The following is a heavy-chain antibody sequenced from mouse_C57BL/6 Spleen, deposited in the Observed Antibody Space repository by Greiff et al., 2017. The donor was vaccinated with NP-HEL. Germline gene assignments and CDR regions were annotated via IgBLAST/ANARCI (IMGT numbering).Heavy chain of an antibody. CDR1: GYTFTSYW. J-gene: IGHJ4*01. CDR3: ASNGAMDY. Sequence: VQLQQPGAELVKPGASVKLSCKASGYTFTSYWMQWVKQRPGQGLEWIGEIDPSDSYTNYNQKFKGKATLTVDTSSSTAYMQLSSLTSEDSAVYYCASNGAMDYWGQGTSVTVSS. V-gene: IGHV1-50*01. CDR2: IDPSDSYT.